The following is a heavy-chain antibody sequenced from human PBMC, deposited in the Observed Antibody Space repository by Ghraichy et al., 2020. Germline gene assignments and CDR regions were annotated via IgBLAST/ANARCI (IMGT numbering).Heavy chain of an antibody. CDR3: SRGGGAGTPVLYHMDV. D-gene: IGHD6-19*01. V-gene: IGHV3-21*01. CDR2: ISSSTRYV. J-gene: IGHJ6*02. Sequence: GGSLRLSCVASGLMFGPNTMNWVRQAPGKGLEWVSSISSSTRYVYYADSVKGRFTTSRDNAQNSLYLKMNSMRVEDTAVYYCSRGGGAGTPVLYHMDVWGLWTTVTVSS. CDR1: GLMFGPNT.